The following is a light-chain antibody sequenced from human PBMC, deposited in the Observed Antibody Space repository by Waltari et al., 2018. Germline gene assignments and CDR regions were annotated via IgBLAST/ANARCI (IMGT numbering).Light chain of an antibody. CDR3: SSRTNSITWV. V-gene: IGLV2-14*03. Sequence: QSALTQPASVSGSPGQSITISCTATSSDFGANKYVSWYQQHPGKPPKVGIYDVTRRPSGVCNRFSGSKSGSTASLTISGLQTEDEADYYCSSRTNSITWVFGGGTKVTVL. CDR1: SSDFGANKY. J-gene: IGLJ3*02. CDR2: DVT.